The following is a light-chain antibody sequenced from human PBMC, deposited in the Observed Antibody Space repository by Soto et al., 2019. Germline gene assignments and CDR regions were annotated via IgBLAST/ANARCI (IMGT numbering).Light chain of an antibody. V-gene: IGLV2-8*01. Sequence: QSALTQPPSASGSHEQSVTISCTGTSSDVGGYNYVSWYQQHPGNAPKLMIYEVSKRPSGVPDRFSGSKSGNTASLTVSGLQAEDEADYYCSSYAGSNNFGVFGTGTKVTVL. CDR2: EVS. J-gene: IGLJ1*01. CDR1: SSDVGGYNY. CDR3: SSYAGSNNFGV.